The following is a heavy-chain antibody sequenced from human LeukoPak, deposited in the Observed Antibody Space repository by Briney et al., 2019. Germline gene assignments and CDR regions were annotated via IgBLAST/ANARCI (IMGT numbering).Heavy chain of an antibody. D-gene: IGHD2/OR15-2a*01. CDR1: GYPISSGYY. Sequence: KSSETLSLTCTVSGYPISSGYYWGWIRQPPGKGLEWIGSIYHSGSTYHNPSLKSRVTISVDTSKNQFSLKLTSVTAADTAVYYCARPLDTTFFNAFDIWGQGTMVTVSS. J-gene: IGHJ3*02. V-gene: IGHV4-38-2*02. CDR3: ARPLDTTFFNAFDI. CDR2: IYHSGST.